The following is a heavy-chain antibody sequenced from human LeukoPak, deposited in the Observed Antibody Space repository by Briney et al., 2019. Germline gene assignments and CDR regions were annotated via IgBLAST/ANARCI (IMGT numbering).Heavy chain of an antibody. CDR1: GDSISSYY. Sequence: SETLSLTCTVSGDSISSYYWGWIRQPPGKGLEWIGSIYHSGSTYYNPSLKSRVTISVDTSKNQFSLKLSSVTAADTAVYYCARERTSSIAARSGWFDPWGQGTLVTVSS. CDR2: IYHSGST. V-gene: IGHV4-38-2*02. J-gene: IGHJ5*02. CDR3: ARERTSSIAARSGWFDP. D-gene: IGHD6-6*01.